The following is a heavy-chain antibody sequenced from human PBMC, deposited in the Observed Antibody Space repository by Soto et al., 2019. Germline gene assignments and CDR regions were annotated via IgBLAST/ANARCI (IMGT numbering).Heavy chain of an antibody. Sequence: PSETLSLTCTVSGGSISSSSYYWGWIRQPPGTGLEWIGSIYYSGSTYYNPSLKSRVTISVDTSKNQFSLKLSSVTAADTAVYYCARQSSGWYDNWFDPWGQGTLVTVSS. CDR3: ARQSSGWYDNWFDP. CDR2: IYYSGST. V-gene: IGHV4-39*01. CDR1: GGSISSSSYY. J-gene: IGHJ5*02. D-gene: IGHD6-19*01.